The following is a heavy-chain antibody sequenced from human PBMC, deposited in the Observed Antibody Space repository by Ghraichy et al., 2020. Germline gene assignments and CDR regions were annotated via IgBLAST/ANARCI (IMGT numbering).Heavy chain of an antibody. J-gene: IGHJ3*02. V-gene: IGHV3-30*04. CDR1: GFTFSSYA. CDR2: ISYDGSNK. Sequence: GGSLRLSCAASGFTFSSYAMHWVRQAPGKGLEWVAVISYDGSNKYYADSVKGRFTISRDNSKNTLYLQMNSLRAEDTAVYYCARSFWWEPANAFDIWGQGTMVTVSS. CDR3: ARSFWWEPANAFDI. D-gene: IGHD1-26*01.